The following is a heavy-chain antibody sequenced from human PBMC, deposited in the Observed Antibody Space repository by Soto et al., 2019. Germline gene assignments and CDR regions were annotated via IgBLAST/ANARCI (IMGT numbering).Heavy chain of an antibody. J-gene: IGHJ4*02. CDR3: AKGSVVVTANYFDY. V-gene: IGHV3-23*01. Sequence: GGSLRLSCAASGFTFSSYAMSWVHQAPGKGLEWVSAISGSGGSTYYADSVKGRFTISRDNSKNTLYLQMNSLRAEDTTVYYCAKGSVVVTANYFDYWGQGTLVTVSS. CDR2: ISGSGGST. D-gene: IGHD2-21*02. CDR1: GFTFSSYA.